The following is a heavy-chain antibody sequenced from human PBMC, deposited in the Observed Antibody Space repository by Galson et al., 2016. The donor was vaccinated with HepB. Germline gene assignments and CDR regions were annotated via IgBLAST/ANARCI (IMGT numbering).Heavy chain of an antibody. J-gene: IGHJ4*02. Sequence: SVKVSCKASGYTFTSYYMHWVRQAPGQGLEWMGIINPSVDDTAYAQEFQGRLTVTRDTSTSTVYMELNNLRSEDTAVYYCARGKRWLPIDDWGQGTLVTVSS. CDR1: GYTFTSYY. CDR2: INPSVDDT. CDR3: ARGKRWLPIDD. V-gene: IGHV1-46*01. D-gene: IGHD5-24*01.